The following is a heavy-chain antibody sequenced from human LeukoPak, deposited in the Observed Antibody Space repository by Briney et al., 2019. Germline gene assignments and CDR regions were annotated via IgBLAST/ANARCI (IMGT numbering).Heavy chain of an antibody. Sequence: SETLSLTCTVSGGSISSYYWSWIRQPPGKGLEWIGSIYYSGSTYYNLSLKSRVTISVDTSKNQFSLKLSSVTAADTAVYYCARHERASNWFDPWGQGTLVTVSS. CDR3: ARHERASNWFDP. CDR1: GGSISSYY. V-gene: IGHV4-59*05. J-gene: IGHJ5*02. CDR2: IYYSGST.